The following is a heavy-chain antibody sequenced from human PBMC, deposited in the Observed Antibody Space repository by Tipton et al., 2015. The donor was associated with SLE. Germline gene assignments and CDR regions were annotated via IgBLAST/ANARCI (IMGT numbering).Heavy chain of an antibody. CDR2: IYTSGST. CDR3: ARAGEGVFDY. CDR1: GGSISSGGYY. J-gene: IGHJ4*02. D-gene: IGHD3-10*01. Sequence: TLSLTCTVSGGSISSGGYYWGWIRQPAGKGLEWIGRIYTSGSTNYNPSLKSRVTISLDTSKNQFSLMRSSVTAADTAVYYCARAGEGVFDYWGQGTLVTVSS. V-gene: IGHV4-61*02.